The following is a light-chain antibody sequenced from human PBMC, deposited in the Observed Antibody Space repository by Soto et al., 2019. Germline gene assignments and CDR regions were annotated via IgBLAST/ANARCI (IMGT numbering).Light chain of an antibody. V-gene: IGKV3-15*01. CDR2: GAS. Sequence: EVVVTQSPGTLSLSPGERATLSCRASQSVSSIYLAWYQQKPGQAPRLLIYGASTRATGIPARFSGSGSGTEFTLTISSLQSEDFAVYYCQQYNNWPPGPFGQGTKV. J-gene: IGKJ1*01. CDR3: QQYNNWPPGP. CDR1: QSVSSIY.